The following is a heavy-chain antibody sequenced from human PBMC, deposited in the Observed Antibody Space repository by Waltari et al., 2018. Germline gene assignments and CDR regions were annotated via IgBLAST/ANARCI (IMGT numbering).Heavy chain of an antibody. CDR2: IWFDGSAK. V-gene: IGHV3-33*01. CDR3: ARDMHSSSSALGWLDP. J-gene: IGHJ5*02. Sequence: QVQLVESGGGVGPSGRALRLPWVAFGFQFDRYGMPWVRQAPGKALEWVALIWFDGSAKYYADSVKGRFTVSRDNSKNTFYLQLNSLRAEDTAVYYCARDMHSSSSALGWLDPWGQGTLVTVSS. CDR1: GFQFDRYG. D-gene: IGHD6-6*01.